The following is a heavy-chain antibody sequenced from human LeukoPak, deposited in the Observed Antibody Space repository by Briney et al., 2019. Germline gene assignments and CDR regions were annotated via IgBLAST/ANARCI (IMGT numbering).Heavy chain of an antibody. J-gene: IGHJ3*02. CDR1: GGTFISYA. CDR2: IIPIFGTA. D-gene: IGHD2-21*02. CDR3: ARWTDCGGDCYSPAANAFDI. V-gene: IGHV1-69*01. Sequence: SVKVSCKASGGTFISYAISWVRQAPGQGLEWMGGIIPIFGTANYAQKFQGRVTITADESTSTAYMELSSLRSEDTAVYYCARWTDCGGDCYSPAANAFDIWGQGTMVTVSS.